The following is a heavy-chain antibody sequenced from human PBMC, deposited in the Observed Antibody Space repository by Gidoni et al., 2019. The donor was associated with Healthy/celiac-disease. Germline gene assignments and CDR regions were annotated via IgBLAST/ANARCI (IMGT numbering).Heavy chain of an antibody. CDR3: ARARYYYGSGNEIDY. D-gene: IGHD3-10*01. CDR1: GFTFSSYA. V-gene: IGHV3-30*04. CDR2: ISYDGSNK. J-gene: IGHJ4*02. Sequence: QVQLVVSGGGGVKPRRSLRLSCAAPGFTFSSYAMHWVRQAPGQGLEWVAVISYDGSNKYYADSVKGRFTISRDNSKNTLYLQMNSLRAEDTAVYYCARARYYYGSGNEIDYWGQGTLVTVSS.